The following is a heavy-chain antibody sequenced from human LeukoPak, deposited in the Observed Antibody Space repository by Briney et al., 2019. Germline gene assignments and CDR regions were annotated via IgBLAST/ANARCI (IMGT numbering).Heavy chain of an antibody. CDR1: GFSFSRYE. CDR2: ITSSGSTT. Sequence: PGGSLRLSCAASGFSFSRYEMNWVRQAPGKGLEWVSYITSSGSTTYYADSVKGRFTISRDNAKNSLYLQMNSLRAEDTAVYYCTKVFYGGNSRDGSDIWGQGTMVTVSS. V-gene: IGHV3-48*03. CDR3: TKVFYGGNSRDGSDI. J-gene: IGHJ3*02. D-gene: IGHD4-23*01.